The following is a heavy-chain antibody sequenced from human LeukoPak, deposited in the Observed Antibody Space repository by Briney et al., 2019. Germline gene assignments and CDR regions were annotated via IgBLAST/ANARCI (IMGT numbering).Heavy chain of an antibody. CDR3: ARRPLLSFDNSDYFDL. CDR1: GGSISSSSYY. D-gene: IGHD6-19*01. V-gene: IGHV4-39*07. CDR2: IYYSGST. Sequence: SETLSLTCTVSGGSISSSSYYWGWIRQPPGKGLEWIGSIYYSGSTYYNPSLKSRVTLSVGTSKNQFSLKLSSVTAADTAVYCCARRPLLSFDNSDYFDLWGRGTLVTVSS. J-gene: IGHJ2*01.